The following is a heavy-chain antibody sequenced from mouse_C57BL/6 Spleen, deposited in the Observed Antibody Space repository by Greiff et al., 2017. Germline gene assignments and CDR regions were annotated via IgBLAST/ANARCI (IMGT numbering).Heavy chain of an antibody. V-gene: IGHV1-52*01. Sequence: VQLQQPGAELVRPGSSVKLSCKASGYTFTSYWMHWVKQRPIQGLEWIGNIDPSDSDTHYNQKIKDKATLTVDKSSSTAYMQLSSLTSEDSAVYYCARDYYGSSYKRYFDGWGTGTTVTVSS. CDR1: GYTFTSYW. CDR3: ARDYYGSSYKRYFDG. CDR2: IDPSDSDT. J-gene: IGHJ1*03. D-gene: IGHD1-1*01.